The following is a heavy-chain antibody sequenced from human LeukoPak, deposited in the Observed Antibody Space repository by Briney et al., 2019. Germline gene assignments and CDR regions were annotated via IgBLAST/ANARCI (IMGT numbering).Heavy chain of an antibody. CDR3: ARWAHRETRYSGGPYFDY. D-gene: IGHD6-19*01. J-gene: IGHJ4*02. Sequence: PSETLSLTCTVSGGPISSSSYYWGWIRQPPGKGLEWIGSIYYSGSTYYNPSLKSRVTISVDTSKNQFSLKLSSVTAADTAVYYCARWAHRETRYSGGPYFDYWGQGTLVTVSS. CDR1: GGPISSSSYY. V-gene: IGHV4-39*01. CDR2: IYYSGST.